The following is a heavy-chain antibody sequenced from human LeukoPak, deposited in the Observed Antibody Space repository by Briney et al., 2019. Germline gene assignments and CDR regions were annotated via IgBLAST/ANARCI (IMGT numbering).Heavy chain of an antibody. J-gene: IGHJ4*02. V-gene: IGHV3-23*01. CDR2: ISGSGGST. CDR1: GFTFSSYA. D-gene: IGHD3-22*01. Sequence: PGGSLRVSCAASGFTFSSYAMSWVRQAPGKGLEWVSAISGSGGSTYYADSVKGRFTISRDNSKNTLYLQMNSLRAEDTAVYYCAKSGGIVVVTLRFDYWGQGTLVTVSS. CDR3: AKSGGIVVVTLRFDY.